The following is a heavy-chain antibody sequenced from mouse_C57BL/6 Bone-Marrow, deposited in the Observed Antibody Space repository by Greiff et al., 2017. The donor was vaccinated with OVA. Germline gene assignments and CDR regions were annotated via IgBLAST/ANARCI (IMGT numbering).Heavy chain of an antibody. D-gene: IGHD1-1*01. CDR3: EGKGACGCSMCWYFDV. V-gene: IGHV1-66*01. J-gene: IGHJ1*03. CDR2: IYPGSGNT. CDR1: GYSFTSYY. Sequence: QVQLQQSGPELVKPGASVKISCKASGYSFTSYYIHWVKQRPGQGLEWIGWIYPGSGNTKYNEKFKGKATMTADTSSSNAYMQLSSLTSEDSAVYDCEGKGACGCSMCWYFDVWGTGTTVTVSS.